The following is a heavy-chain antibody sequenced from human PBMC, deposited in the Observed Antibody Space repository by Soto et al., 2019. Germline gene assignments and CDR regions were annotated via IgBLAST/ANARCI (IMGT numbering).Heavy chain of an antibody. D-gene: IGHD2-21*02. J-gene: IGHJ6*02. CDR3: AREDDGGDRDYYGLDV. V-gene: IGHV4-30-4*08. Sequence: WTWLRQSPGTGLEWIGYIHYTGSIMYNPSFKSRLTMAVDTTKNQFSLQLTSVTAADTAVYFCAREDDGGDRDYYGLDVWGQGTTVTVSS. CDR2: IHYTGSI.